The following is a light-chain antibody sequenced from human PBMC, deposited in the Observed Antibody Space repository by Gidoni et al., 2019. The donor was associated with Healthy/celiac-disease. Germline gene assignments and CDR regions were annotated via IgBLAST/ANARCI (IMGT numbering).Light chain of an antibody. CDR3: QVWDSSTVYV. J-gene: IGLJ1*01. V-gene: IGLV3-9*01. Sequence: SYELTQPLSVSVALGQTARITCGGNNIGSKNVHWYQQKPGQAPVLVIYRDSNRTSGIPERFSGSNSGNTATLTISRAQAGDEADYYCQVWDSSTVYVFGTGTKVTVL. CDR1: NIGSKN. CDR2: RDS.